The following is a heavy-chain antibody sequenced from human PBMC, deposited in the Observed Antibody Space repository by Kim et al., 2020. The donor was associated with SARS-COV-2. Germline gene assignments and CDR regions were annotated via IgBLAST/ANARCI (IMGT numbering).Heavy chain of an antibody. V-gene: IGHV3-15*01. Sequence: GGSLRLSCAASGFTFSNAWMSWVRQAPGKGLEWVGRIKSKTDGGTTDYAAPVKGRFTISRDDSKNTLYLQMNSLKTEDTAVYYCTTPLGARYYDSSGDAFDIWGQGTMVTVSS. CDR2: IKSKTDGGTT. J-gene: IGHJ3*02. CDR3: TTPLGARYYDSSGDAFDI. CDR1: GFTFSNAW. D-gene: IGHD3-22*01.